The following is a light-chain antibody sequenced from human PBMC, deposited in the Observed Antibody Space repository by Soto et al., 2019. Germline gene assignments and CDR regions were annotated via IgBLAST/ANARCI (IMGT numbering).Light chain of an antibody. V-gene: IGKV3-15*01. CDR2: GAS. J-gene: IGKJ1*01. CDR1: QSVCSR. Sequence: EIVLTQCPATLSVSPGERVTLSCRASQSVCSRLAWYQQKPGQSARLLIYGASTRATGIPARFSGSGSGTEFTLTISSLQSEDSGVYYCHQYKNLWTFGQGTKVDIK. CDR3: HQYKNLWT.